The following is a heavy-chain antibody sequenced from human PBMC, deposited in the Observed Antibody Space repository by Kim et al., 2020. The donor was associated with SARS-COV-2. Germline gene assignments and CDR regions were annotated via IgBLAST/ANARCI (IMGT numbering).Heavy chain of an antibody. D-gene: IGHD3-10*02. V-gene: IGHV4-39*01. CDR3: ARSLFGELFPGCLDH. CDR1: GGSIISTTYY. CDR2: MYDTKST. Sequence: SETLSLTCTVSGGSIISTTYYWGWLRQPPGEEREWVGSMYDTKSTYYNSAHKRRVAFSVDTSKNQFSLKLTSVSAADTAVYCCARSLFGELFPGCLDHWG. J-gene: IGHJ4*01.